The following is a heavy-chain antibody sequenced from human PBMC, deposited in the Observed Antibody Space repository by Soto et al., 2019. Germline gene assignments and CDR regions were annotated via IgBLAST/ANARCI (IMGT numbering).Heavy chain of an antibody. Sequence: SETLSLTCTVSGGSISSYYWSWILQPPGKGLEWIGYIYYSGSTNYNPSLKSRVTISVDTSKNQFSLKLSSVTAADTAVYYCARSPLRVVRGVNYYYMDVWGKGTTVTVSS. CDR2: IYYSGST. D-gene: IGHD3-10*01. V-gene: IGHV4-59*01. CDR1: GGSISSYY. CDR3: ARSPLRVVRGVNYYYMDV. J-gene: IGHJ6*03.